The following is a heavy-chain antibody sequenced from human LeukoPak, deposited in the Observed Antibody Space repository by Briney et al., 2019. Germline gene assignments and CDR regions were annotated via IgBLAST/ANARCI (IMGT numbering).Heavy chain of an antibody. V-gene: IGHV1-69*04. CDR2: IIPILGIA. D-gene: IGHD3-10*01. CDR3: ASVQRWFETPHDAFDI. Sequence: SVKVSCKASGGTFSSYAISWVRQAPGQGLEWMGRIIPILGIANYAQKFQGRVTITTDESTSTAYMELSSLRSEDTAVYYCASVQRWFETPHDAFDIWGQGTMVTVSS. J-gene: IGHJ3*02. CDR1: GGTFSSYA.